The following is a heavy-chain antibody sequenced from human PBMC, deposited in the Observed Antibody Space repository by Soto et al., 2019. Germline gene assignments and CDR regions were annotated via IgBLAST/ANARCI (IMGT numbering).Heavy chain of an antibody. D-gene: IGHD3-22*01. CDR2: ISGSVGST. Sequence: GGSLSLSCAASGFTFSSYAMSWVRQAPGKGLEWVSAISGSVGSTYYADSVKGRFTISRDNSKNTLYLQMNSLRAEDTAVYYCAKDRRSGYYYVSNPSFDYWGQGTMVTVSS. CDR1: GFTFSSYA. J-gene: IGHJ4*02. V-gene: IGHV3-23*01. CDR3: AKDRRSGYYYVSNPSFDY.